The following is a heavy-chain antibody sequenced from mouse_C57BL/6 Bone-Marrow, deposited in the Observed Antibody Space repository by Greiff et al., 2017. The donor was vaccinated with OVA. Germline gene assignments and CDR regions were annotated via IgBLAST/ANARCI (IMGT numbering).Heavy chain of an antibody. D-gene: IGHD2-4*01. CDR3: ARRYDYDEDWYFDV. Sequence: QVQLQQPGAELVKPGASVKLSCKASGYTFTSYWMHWVKQRPGQGLEWIGMIHPNSGSTNYNEKFKSKATLTVDKSSSTAYMQLSSLTSEDSAVYYCARRYDYDEDWYFDVWGTGTTVTVSS. V-gene: IGHV1-64*01. CDR2: IHPNSGST. J-gene: IGHJ1*03. CDR1: GYTFTSYW.